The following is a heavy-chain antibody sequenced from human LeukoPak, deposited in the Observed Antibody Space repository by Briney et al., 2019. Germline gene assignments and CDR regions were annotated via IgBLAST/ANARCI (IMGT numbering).Heavy chain of an antibody. V-gene: IGHV4-59*10. J-gene: IGHJ5*02. Sequence: SETLSLTCAVYGGSFSGYYWSWIRQPPGKGLEWIGRIYTSGSTNYNPSLKSRVTISVDTSKNQFSLKLSSVTAADTAVYYCARVFLARDYYDSSGYRNWFDPWGQGTLVTVSS. CDR1: GGSFSGYY. D-gene: IGHD3-22*01. CDR2: IYTSGST. CDR3: ARVFLARDYYDSSGYRNWFDP.